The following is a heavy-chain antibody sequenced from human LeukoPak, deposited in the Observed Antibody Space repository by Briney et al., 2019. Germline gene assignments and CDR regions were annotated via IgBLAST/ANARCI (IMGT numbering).Heavy chain of an antibody. V-gene: IGHV3-74*01. CDR2: INTDGGST. CDR3: GRGFSIVPAGIPDY. J-gene: IGHJ4*02. CDR1: GFSFSSYS. Sequence: GGSLRLSCAASGFSFSSYSMNWVRQAPGKGLVWVSRINTDGGSTTYADSVKGRFTISRDNAKNTLYLQMNSLRAEDTAVYYCGRGFSIVPAGIPDYWGLGTLVTVSS. D-gene: IGHD2-2*02.